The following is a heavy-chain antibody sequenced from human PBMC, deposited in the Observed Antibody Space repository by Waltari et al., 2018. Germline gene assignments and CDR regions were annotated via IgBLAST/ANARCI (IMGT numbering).Heavy chain of an antibody. Sequence: EMHLLESGGSLAQPGESLRLSCAASGFTFSDYAMAWVRQAPGKCLEWVSTISNSDDTTYDAESVKGRFTISRDNSKSTLFLQMNSLRADDTAIYYCAKELERKPYYYYGWDVWGQGTTVTVSS. J-gene: IGHJ6*02. V-gene: IGHV3-23*01. CDR2: ISNSDDTT. CDR3: AKELERKPYYYYGWDV. CDR1: GFTFSDYA. D-gene: IGHD1-1*01.